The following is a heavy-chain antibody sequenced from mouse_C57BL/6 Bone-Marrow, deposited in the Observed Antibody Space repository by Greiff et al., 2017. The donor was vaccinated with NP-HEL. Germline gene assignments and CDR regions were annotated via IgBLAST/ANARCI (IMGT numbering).Heavy chain of an antibody. CDR1: GYTFTSYG. D-gene: IGHD4-1*01. CDR2: IYPRSGNT. Sequence: VQLQQSGAELARPGASVKLSCKASGYTFTSYGISWVKQRTGQGLEWIGEIYPRSGNTYYNEKFKGKATLTADKSSSTAYMELRSLTSEDSAVYFCARKDWDGEGAYWGQGTLVTVSA. J-gene: IGHJ3*01. V-gene: IGHV1-81*01. CDR3: ARKDWDGEGAY.